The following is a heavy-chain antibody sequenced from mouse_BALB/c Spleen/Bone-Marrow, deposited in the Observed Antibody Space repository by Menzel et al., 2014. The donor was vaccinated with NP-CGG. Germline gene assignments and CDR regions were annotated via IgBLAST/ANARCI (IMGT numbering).Heavy chain of an antibody. Sequence: EVKLEESGGDLVKPGGSLKLSCAASGFTFSSYGTSWVRQTPDKRLEWVATISSGGSYTYYPDSVKGRFTISRDNAKNTLYLQMSSLKSEDTAMYYCARQGYGYDGFDYWGQGTTLTVSS. CDR3: ARQGYGYDGFDY. J-gene: IGHJ2*01. CDR2: ISSGGSYT. V-gene: IGHV5-6*02. D-gene: IGHD2-2*01. CDR1: GFTFSSYG.